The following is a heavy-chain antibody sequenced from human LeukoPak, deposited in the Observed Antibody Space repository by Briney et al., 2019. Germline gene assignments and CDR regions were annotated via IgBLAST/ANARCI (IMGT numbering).Heavy chain of an antibody. V-gene: IGHV5-51*01. CDR1: GSSFTSYW. Sequence: ESLKISCKGSGSSFTSYWIGWVRQMPGKGLEWMGIIYPGDSDTRYSPSFQGQVTISADKSISTAYLQWSSLKASDTAMYYCTRRTLWSGYYSYAFDIWGEGTIVTVSS. D-gene: IGHD3-3*01. CDR3: TRRTLWSGYYSYAFDI. J-gene: IGHJ3*02. CDR2: IYPGDSDT.